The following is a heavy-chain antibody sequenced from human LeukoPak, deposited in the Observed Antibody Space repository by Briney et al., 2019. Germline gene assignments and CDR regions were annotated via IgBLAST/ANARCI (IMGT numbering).Heavy chain of an antibody. Sequence: SETLSLTCTVSGGSISSYYWSWIRQPPGKGLEWIGYIYYSGSTNYNPSLKSRVTISVDTSKNQFSLKLSSVTAADTAVYYCATSISWLVGYYFDYWGQGTLVTVSS. J-gene: IGHJ4*02. CDR2: IYYSGST. CDR3: ATSISWLVGYYFDY. D-gene: IGHD6-19*01. CDR1: GGSISSYY. V-gene: IGHV4-59*12.